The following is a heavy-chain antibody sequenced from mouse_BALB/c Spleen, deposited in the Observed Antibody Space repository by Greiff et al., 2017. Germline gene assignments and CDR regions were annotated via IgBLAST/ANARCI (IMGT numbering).Heavy chain of an antibody. CDR2: ISYSGST. CDR1: GYSITSDYA. V-gene: IGHV3-2*02. Sequence: DVKLVESGPSLVKPSQSLSLTCTVTGYSITSDYAWNWIRQFPGNKLEWMGYISYSGSTSYNPSLKSRISITRDTSKNQFFLQLNSVTTEDTATYYCARNYRYDEGYWYFDVWGAGTTVTVSS. D-gene: IGHD2-14*01. CDR3: ARNYRYDEGYWYFDV. J-gene: IGHJ1*01.